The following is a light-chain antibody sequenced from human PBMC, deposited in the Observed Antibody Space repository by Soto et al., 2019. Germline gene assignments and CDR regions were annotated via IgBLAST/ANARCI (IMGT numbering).Light chain of an antibody. V-gene: IGKV3-20*01. CDR3: QQYVISVT. J-gene: IGKJ5*01. Sequence: EIVMTQSPATLSLSPGDRAALSCRASQSVSSYLAWYQQKPGQAPRLLIYGASNRATGIPERFSGSGSGTDFTLTIGRLEPQDSAMYYCQQYVISVTFGQGTRLEIK. CDR2: GAS. CDR1: QSVSSY.